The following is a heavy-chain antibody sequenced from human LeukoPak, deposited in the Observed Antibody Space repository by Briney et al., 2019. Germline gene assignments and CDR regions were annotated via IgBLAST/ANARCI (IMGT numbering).Heavy chain of an antibody. D-gene: IGHD3-16*02. CDR2: INTNTGNP. J-gene: IGHJ4*02. Sequence: ASVKVSCKASGYTFTSYAMNWVRQAPGQGLEWMGWINTNTGNPTYAQGFTGRFVFSLDTSVSTTYLQISSLKAEDTAVYFCARAFQSLGGLSLPDYWGQGTLLTVSS. CDR3: ARAFQSLGGLSLPDY. CDR1: GYTFTSYA. V-gene: IGHV7-4-1*02.